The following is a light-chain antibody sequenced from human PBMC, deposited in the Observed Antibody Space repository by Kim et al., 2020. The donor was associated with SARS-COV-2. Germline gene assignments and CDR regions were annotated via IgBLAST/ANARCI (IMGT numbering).Light chain of an antibody. J-gene: IGLJ1*01. CDR1: KLGHKY. V-gene: IGLV3-1*01. Sequence: SYELTQPPSVSVSPGQTASITCSGDKLGHKYSCWYQQKPGQSPVLVIYQDSERPSGIPERFSGSNSGNTATLTISGTQAMDEADYYCQAWDISTVVFGTGTKVTVL. CDR2: QDS. CDR3: QAWDISTVV.